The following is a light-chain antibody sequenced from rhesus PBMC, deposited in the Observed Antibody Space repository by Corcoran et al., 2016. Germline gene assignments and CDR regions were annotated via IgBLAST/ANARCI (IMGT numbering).Light chain of an antibody. CDR3: YQRSSGLT. Sequence: QVILTQSPATLSLSPGERATLSCRASQSVNSYLAWYQQKPGQAPRLLIYGASSRATGIPDRCSGSGSGTDFTLTISSLEPEDVGVYHCYQRSSGLTFGGGTKVEIK. CDR2: GAS. CDR1: QSVNSY. V-gene: IGKV3-10*01. J-gene: IGKJ4*01.